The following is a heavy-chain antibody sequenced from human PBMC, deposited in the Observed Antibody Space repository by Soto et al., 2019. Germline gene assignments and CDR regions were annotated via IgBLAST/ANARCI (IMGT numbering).Heavy chain of an antibody. Sequence: ASVKVSCEASGCTFSSYDISWVRQAPGQGLEWMGWIIPNSGATNYAQKFQGWVTMTRDTSISTAYMELSRLRSDDTAVYYCAREKKGDSSPDFDAFDIWGQGTMVTVSS. D-gene: IGHD6-13*01. J-gene: IGHJ3*02. CDR2: IIPNSGAT. CDR3: AREKKGDSSPDFDAFDI. V-gene: IGHV1-2*04. CDR1: GCTFSSYD.